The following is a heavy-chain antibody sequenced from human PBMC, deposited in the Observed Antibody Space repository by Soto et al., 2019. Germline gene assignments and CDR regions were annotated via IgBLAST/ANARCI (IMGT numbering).Heavy chain of an antibody. CDR3: ARVFARGVNS. Sequence: SETLSLTCTVSGGSISSYYWSWIRQPPGKGLEWIGYIYYSGSTHYNPSLKSRVTISVDTSKNQFSLKLSSVTAADTAVYYCARVFARGVNSWGQGTLVTVSS. V-gene: IGHV4-59*01. J-gene: IGHJ4*02. CDR2: IYYSGST. CDR1: GGSISSYY. D-gene: IGHD3-10*01.